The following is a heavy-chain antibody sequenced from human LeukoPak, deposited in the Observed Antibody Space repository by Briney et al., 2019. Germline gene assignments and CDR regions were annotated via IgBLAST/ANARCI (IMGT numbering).Heavy chain of an antibody. CDR2: ISTKTGNT. V-gene: IGHV1-18*01. J-gene: IGHJ4*02. Sequence: GASVKVSCKASGYTFTTYAISWVRQAPGQGLEWMGWISTKTGNTNYAQKFQGRVTLTTDTSTSTAYMELRSLTLDERAVYYVATSQDYSEYLLGYFEHWGQGSLVTVSS. D-gene: IGHD4-17*01. CDR1: GYTFTTYA. CDR3: ATSQDYSEYLLGYFEH.